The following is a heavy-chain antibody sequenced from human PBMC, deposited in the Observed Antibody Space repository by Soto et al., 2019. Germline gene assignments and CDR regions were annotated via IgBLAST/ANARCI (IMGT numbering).Heavy chain of an antibody. V-gene: IGHV4-59*08. CDR3: ARLIEWLEYGEGAFDI. CDR1: GGSISSYY. D-gene: IGHD6-19*01. Sequence: SETLSLTCTVSGGSISSYYWSWIRQPPGKGLEWIGYIYYSGSTNYNPSLKSRVTISVDTSKNQFSLKLSSVTAADTAVYYCARLIEWLEYGEGAFDIWGQGTMVTVSS. CDR2: IYYSGST. J-gene: IGHJ3*02.